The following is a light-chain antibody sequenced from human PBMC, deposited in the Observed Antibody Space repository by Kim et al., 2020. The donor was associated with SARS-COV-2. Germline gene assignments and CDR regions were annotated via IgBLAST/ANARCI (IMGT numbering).Light chain of an antibody. CDR2: QDS. CDR1: KLGDKY. J-gene: IGLJ2*01. V-gene: IGLV3-1*01. Sequence: VSPGQTASITCPGDKLGDKYVCWYQQKPGQAPVLVIYQDSKGPSGVPERFSGSKSGKTATLTISGTQAMDEADYYCQARDSSYVVFGGGTQLTVL. CDR3: QARDSSYVV.